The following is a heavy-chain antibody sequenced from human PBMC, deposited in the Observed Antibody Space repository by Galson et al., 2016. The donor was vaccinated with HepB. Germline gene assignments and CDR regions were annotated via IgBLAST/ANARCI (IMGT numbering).Heavy chain of an antibody. D-gene: IGHD3-16*01. Sequence: SLRLSCAASGFTFSSYSMNWVRQAPGKGLEWVSYINTRGSAAYYAEPVRGRFTISRDNAKSSLYVQMNSLRAEDTAVYYCVGGHYAYWGQGTLVTVSS. V-gene: IGHV3-48*04. CDR1: GFTFSSYS. CDR3: VGGHYAY. J-gene: IGHJ4*02. CDR2: INTRGSAA.